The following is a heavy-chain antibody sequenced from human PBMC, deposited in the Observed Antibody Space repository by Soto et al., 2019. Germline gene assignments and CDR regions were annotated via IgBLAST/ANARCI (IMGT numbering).Heavy chain of an antibody. CDR1: GFTFSSYG. J-gene: IGHJ4*02. D-gene: IGHD2-15*01. Sequence: GGSLRLSCAASGFTFSSYGMHWVRQAPGKGLEWVAVIWYDGSNKYYADSVKGRFTISRDNSKNTLYLQMNSLRAEDTAVYYCARDSLAAKGFDYWGQGTLVTVSS. CDR3: ARDSLAAKGFDY. V-gene: IGHV3-33*01. CDR2: IWYDGSNK.